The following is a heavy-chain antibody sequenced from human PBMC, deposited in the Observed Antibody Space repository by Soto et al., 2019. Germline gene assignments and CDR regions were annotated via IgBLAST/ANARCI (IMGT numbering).Heavy chain of an antibody. CDR1: GGTFSSYT. CDR2: IIHILGIS. J-gene: IGHJ6*03. Sequence: QVQLVQSGAEVKKPGSSVKVSCKASGGTFSSYTISWVRQAPGQGLEWMGRIIHILGISNYAQKFQGRVTIPSAKSTSTAYMERIRLRSADTAVYYCVRGVRGATGAHYYCYYYMYVWGKGTTVTVSS. D-gene: IGHD3-10*01. CDR3: VRGVRGATGAHYYCYYYMYV. V-gene: IGHV1-69*02.